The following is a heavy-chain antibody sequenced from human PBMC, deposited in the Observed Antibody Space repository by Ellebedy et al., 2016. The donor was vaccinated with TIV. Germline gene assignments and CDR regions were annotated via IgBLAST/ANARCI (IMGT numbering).Heavy chain of an antibody. V-gene: IGHV1-18*04. D-gene: IGHD3-16*01. CDR2: ISAKNGNT. CDR1: GYTFTRFG. J-gene: IGHJ4*02. Sequence: AASVKVSCKTSGYTFTRFGISWVRQAPGQGLEWMGWISAKNGNTKYAQKFQGRVTMFTDTSTSTVYMALRSLRSDDTAVYYCARGGNHDYNDYWGQGTLVTVSS. CDR3: ARGGNHDYNDY.